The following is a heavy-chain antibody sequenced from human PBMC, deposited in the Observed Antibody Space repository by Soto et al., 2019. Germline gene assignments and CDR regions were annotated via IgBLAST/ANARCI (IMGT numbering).Heavy chain of an antibody. D-gene: IGHD2-2*01. CDR1: GGSISSGGYY. V-gene: IGHV4-31*03. CDR3: ARGIVVVPAANLGYYYGMDV. CDR2: IYYSGST. Sequence: QVQLQESGPGLVKPSQTLSLTCTVSGGSISSGGYYWSWIRQHPGKGLEWIGYIYYSGSTYYNPSLKSRGTISVDTSKNQFSLKLSSVTAADTAVYYCARGIVVVPAANLGYYYGMDVWGQGTTVTVSS. J-gene: IGHJ6*02.